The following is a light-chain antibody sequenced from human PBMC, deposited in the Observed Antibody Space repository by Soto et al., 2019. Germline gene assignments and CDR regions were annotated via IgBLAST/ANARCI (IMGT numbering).Light chain of an antibody. CDR2: EVS. V-gene: IGLV2-14*01. J-gene: IGLJ1*01. Sequence: QSALTQPASLSGSPGQSITISCTGTSSDIGAYDYVSWFQQHPGKAPKLMIYEVSNRPSGVSNRFSGSKSGNTASLTISGLQAEDEADYYCSSYTSRSTLNVFGTGTKANVL. CDR1: SSDIGAYDY. CDR3: SSYTSRSTLNV.